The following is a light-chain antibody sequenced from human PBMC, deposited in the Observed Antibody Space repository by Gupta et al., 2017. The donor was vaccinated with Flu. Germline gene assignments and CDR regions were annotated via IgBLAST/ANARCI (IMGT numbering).Light chain of an antibody. CDR1: QSLLHSNGYNY. V-gene: IGKV2-28*01. CDR2: LGS. CDR3: MQALQTPNT. Sequence: DIVMTQSPLSLPVTPGEPASISCSSSQSLLHSNGYNYLDWYLQKPGQSPQLLIYLGSNRASGVPDRFSGSGSGTDFTLKISRVEAEDVGVYYCMQALQTPNTFGQGTKVEIK. J-gene: IGKJ1*01.